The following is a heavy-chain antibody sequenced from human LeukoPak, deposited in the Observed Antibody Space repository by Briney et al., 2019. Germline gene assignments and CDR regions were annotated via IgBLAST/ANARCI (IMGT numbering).Heavy chain of an antibody. CDR3: AKSTRTVTYYFDS. Sequence: SETLSLTCTVSGGSISSFYWSWIRQPPRKGLEWIGYIYYSGSTSYNPSLKSRVTMSVDTSKHQFSLRLSSVTAADTAVYYCAKSTRTVTYYFDSWGQGTLVTVSS. V-gene: IGHV4-59*03. J-gene: IGHJ4*02. CDR2: IYYSGST. D-gene: IGHD1-14*01. CDR1: GGSISSFY.